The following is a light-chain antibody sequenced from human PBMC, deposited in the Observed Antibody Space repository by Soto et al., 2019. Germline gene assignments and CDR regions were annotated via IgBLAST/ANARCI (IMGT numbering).Light chain of an antibody. CDR3: CLYAGSDTLV. J-gene: IGLJ2*01. Sequence: QSVLTQPRSVSGSPGQSVTLSCTGTSSDVGGYHYVSWYQHHPGKAPKIIIYDVNKRPSGVHDRFAGSKSSNTASLTISGLQTEDEADYYCCLYAGSDTLVFGGGTQLTV. V-gene: IGLV2-11*01. CDR1: SSDVGGYHY. CDR2: DVN.